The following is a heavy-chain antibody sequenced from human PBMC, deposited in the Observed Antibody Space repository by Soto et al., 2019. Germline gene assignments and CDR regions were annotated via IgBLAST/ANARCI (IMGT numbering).Heavy chain of an antibody. J-gene: IGHJ4*02. D-gene: IGHD2-2*01. Sequence: SETLSLTCAVYGGSFSGYYWSWIRQPPGKGLEWIGEINHSGSTNYNPSLKSRVTISVDTSKNQFSLKLSSVTAADTAVYYCARGVEDIVVVPAGNYYFDYRGQGTLVTVSS. CDR3: ARGVEDIVVVPAGNYYFDY. CDR1: GGSFSGYY. CDR2: INHSGST. V-gene: IGHV4-34*01.